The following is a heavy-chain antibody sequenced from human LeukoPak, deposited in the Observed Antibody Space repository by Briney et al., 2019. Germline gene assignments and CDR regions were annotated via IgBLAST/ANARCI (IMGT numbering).Heavy chain of an antibody. J-gene: IGHJ4*02. CDR1: GYTFTSYD. D-gene: IGHD3-3*01. Sequence: ASVKVSCKASGYTFTSYDINWVRQATGQGLEWMGWMNPNSGNTGYAQKFQGRVTMTRNTSISTAYMELSSLRSADTAVYYCARGRVLRFLDPGYYFDYWGQGTLVTVSS. V-gene: IGHV1-8*01. CDR3: ARGRVLRFLDPGYYFDY. CDR2: MNPNSGNT.